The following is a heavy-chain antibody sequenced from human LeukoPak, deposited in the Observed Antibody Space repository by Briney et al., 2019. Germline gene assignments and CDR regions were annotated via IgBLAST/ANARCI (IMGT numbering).Heavy chain of an antibody. D-gene: IGHD4-17*01. J-gene: IGHJ4*02. CDR1: GFTFSSYA. CDR3: AKAPFHGDSIPYYFDY. CDR2: IDGRGSST. Sequence: PGGSLGLSCAASGFTFSSYAMSWVRQAPGKGLERVSTIDGRGSSTFSADSVKGRFTISRDNSKNTLYLQLNSPRAEDTAVYYCAKAPFHGDSIPYYFDYWGQGTLVTVSS. V-gene: IGHV3-23*05.